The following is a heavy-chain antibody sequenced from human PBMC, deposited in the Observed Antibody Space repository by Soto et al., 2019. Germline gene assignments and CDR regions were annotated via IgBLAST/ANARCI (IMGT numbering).Heavy chain of an antibody. V-gene: IGHV3-23*01. CDR2: ISGSGGST. D-gene: IGHD2-15*01. CDR1: GFTFSSYA. CDR3: AKDERYCSGGSCYLGDFDY. J-gene: IGHJ4*02. Sequence: SGGSLRLSCAASGFTFSSYAMSWVRQAPGKGLEWVSAISGSGGSTYYADSVKGRFTISRDNSKNTLYLQMNSLRAEDTAVYYCAKDERYCSGGSCYLGDFDYWGQGTLVTVSS.